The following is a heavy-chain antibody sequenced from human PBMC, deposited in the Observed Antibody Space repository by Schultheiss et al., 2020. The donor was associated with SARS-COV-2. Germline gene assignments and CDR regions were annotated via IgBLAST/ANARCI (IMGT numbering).Heavy chain of an antibody. CDR1: GFTFSSYW. CDR2: INSDGSST. D-gene: IGHD2-15*01. Sequence: GGSLRLSCAGSGFTFSSYWMHWVRQAPGKGLVWVSRINSDGSSTSYADSVKGRFTISRDNAKNTLYLQMNSLRAEDTAVYYCATIGVVAAHSINWFDPWGQGTLVTVSS. CDR3: ATIGVVAAHSINWFDP. V-gene: IGHV3-74*01. J-gene: IGHJ5*02.